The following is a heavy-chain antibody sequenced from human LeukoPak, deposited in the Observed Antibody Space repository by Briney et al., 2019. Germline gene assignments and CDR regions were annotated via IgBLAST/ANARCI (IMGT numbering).Heavy chain of an antibody. J-gene: IGHJ3*02. CDR1: GYTFTSYD. Sequence: ASVKVSCKASGYTFTSYDINWVRQATGQGLEWMGWMNPNSGNTDYAQKFQGRVTITRNTSISTAYMELSSLRPEDTAVYYCASSYRGYSSSVLEDIWGQGTMVTVSS. D-gene: IGHD5-18*01. V-gene: IGHV1-8*03. CDR3: ASSYRGYSSSVLEDI. CDR2: MNPNSGNT.